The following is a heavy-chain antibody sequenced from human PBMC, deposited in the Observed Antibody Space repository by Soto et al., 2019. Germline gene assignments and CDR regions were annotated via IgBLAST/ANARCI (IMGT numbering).Heavy chain of an antibody. J-gene: IGHJ6*02. CDR1: GYTLTESS. V-gene: IGHV1-24*01. CDR3: ATETGYRSSWGYYYYGMDV. Sequence: QVQLVQSGAEVKKPGASVKVSCKVSGYTLTESSMHWVRQAPGKGLEWMGGFDPEDGETIYAPKFQGRVTMTEDTSTDTAYMELIRLRSEDTAVYYCATETGYRSSWGYYYYGMDVWGQGTTVTVSS. CDR2: FDPEDGET. D-gene: IGHD6-13*01.